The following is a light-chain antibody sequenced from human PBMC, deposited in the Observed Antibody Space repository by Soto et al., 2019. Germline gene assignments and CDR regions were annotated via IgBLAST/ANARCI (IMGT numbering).Light chain of an antibody. CDR3: QLRSSWPHT. J-gene: IGKJ4*01. V-gene: IGKV3D-20*02. CDR2: AAS. Sequence: ATVPLCLGESWTLSVKASQRVVSEYLAWYQQKPGQAPGLLIYAASSRATGITDRFSGSGSGTDFALTISSLEPEDFAVYYSQLRSSWPHTVGGGTKVEIK. CDR1: QRVVSEY.